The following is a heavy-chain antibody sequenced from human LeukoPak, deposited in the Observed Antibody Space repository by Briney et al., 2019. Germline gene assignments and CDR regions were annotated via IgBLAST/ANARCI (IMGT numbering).Heavy chain of an antibody. J-gene: IGHJ4*02. CDR2: IYGDDNK. V-gene: IGHV2-5*02. D-gene: IGHD5-18*01. CDR3: AYRRDYSYSN. CDR1: GFSLTSGGLA. Sequence: ESGPTLVKPAQTLTLTCTFSGFSLTSGGLAVGWIRQPPGKALEWLAHIYGDDNKRYSPRLKSRLTVTKDTSKNQVVLTMTDMDPLDTGTYFCAYRRDYSYSNWGQGTLVTVSS.